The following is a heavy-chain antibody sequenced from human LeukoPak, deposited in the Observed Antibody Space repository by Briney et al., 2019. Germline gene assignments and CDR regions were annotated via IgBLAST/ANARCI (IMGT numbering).Heavy chain of an antibody. CDR1: GFXVSSNY. CDR3: ARAAAAGTLYWFDP. Sequence: GGSLRLSCAASGFXVSSNYISWVRQAPGKGLEWVSSISSSSYIYYADSVKGRFTISRDNAKNSLYLQMNSLRAEDTAVYYCARAAAAGTLYWFDPWGQGTLVTVSS. D-gene: IGHD6-13*01. CDR2: ISSSSYI. V-gene: IGHV3-69-1*01. J-gene: IGHJ5*02.